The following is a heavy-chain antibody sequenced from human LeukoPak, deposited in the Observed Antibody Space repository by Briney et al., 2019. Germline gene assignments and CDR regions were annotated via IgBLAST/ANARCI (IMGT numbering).Heavy chain of an antibody. V-gene: IGHV6-1*01. D-gene: IGHD6-13*01. CDR2: TYYRSKWYN. CDR3: ARGGAGSSWTLDY. J-gene: IGHJ4*02. CDR1: GDSVSSNSAA. Sequence: SQTLSLTCAIPGDSVSSNSAAWNWIRQSPSRGLEWLGRTYYRSKWYNDYAVSVKSRIIINPDTSRNQFSLQLNSVTPEDTAVYYCARGGAGSSWTLDYWGQGTLVTVSS.